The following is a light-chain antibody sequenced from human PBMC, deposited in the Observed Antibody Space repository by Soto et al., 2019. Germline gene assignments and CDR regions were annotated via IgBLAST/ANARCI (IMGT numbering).Light chain of an antibody. CDR1: QSVSSY. CDR2: DAS. Sequence: EIVLTQSPATLSLSPGERATLSCRASQSVSSYLAWYQQKPGQAPRLLIYDASNGPTGIPARFSGSGYGTDFTLTISSLEPEDFAVYYCQQRSNWPPWITFGQGTRLEIK. J-gene: IGKJ5*01. V-gene: IGKV3-11*01. CDR3: QQRSNWPPWIT.